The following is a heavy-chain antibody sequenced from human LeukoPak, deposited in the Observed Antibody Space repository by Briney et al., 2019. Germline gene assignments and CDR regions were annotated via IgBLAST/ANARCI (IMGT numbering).Heavy chain of an antibody. V-gene: IGHV1-18*01. CDR2: ISANNGNT. Sequence: GASVKVSCKASGYTFTNYGISWVRQAPGQGLEWMGWISANNGNTNYEQKVQGRVTMTTDTSTSTAYLELRSLRSDDTAVYYCARDGYPFDYWGQGTLVTVSS. CDR3: ARDGYPFDY. D-gene: IGHD5-12*01. J-gene: IGHJ4*02. CDR1: GYTFTNYG.